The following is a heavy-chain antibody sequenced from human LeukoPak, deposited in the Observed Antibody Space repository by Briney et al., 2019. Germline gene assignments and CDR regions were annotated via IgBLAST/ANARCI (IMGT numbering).Heavy chain of an antibody. CDR3: ARHPYSSGWYDYYFDY. V-gene: IGHV4-59*01. D-gene: IGHD6-19*01. CDR2: IYYGGST. Sequence: SETLSLTCTVSGGSISSYYWSWIRQPPGKGLEWIGYIYYGGSTNYNPSLKSRVTISVDTSKNQFSLKLSSVTAADTAVYYCARHPYSSGWYDYYFDYWGQGTLVTVSS. J-gene: IGHJ4*02. CDR1: GGSISSYY.